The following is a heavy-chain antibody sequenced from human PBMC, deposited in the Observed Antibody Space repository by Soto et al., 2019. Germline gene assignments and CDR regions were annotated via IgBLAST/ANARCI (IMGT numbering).Heavy chain of an antibody. D-gene: IGHD3-10*01. CDR2: IYYSGST. V-gene: IGHV4-59*12. CDR1: GGSISSYY. J-gene: IGHJ4*02. CDR3: ARARLYYYGSGSYYKDH. Sequence: SETLSLTCTVSGGSISSYYWSWIRQPPGKGLEWIGYIYYSGSTNYNPSLKSRVTISVDTSKNQFSLKLSSVTAADTAVYYCARARLYYYGSGSYYKDHWGQGTLVTVSS.